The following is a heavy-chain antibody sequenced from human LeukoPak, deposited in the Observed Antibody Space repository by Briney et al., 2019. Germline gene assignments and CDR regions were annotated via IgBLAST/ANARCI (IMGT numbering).Heavy chain of an antibody. V-gene: IGHV1-69*04. D-gene: IGHD2-2*01. CDR1: GGTFSSYA. CDR2: IIPILGIA. Sequence: AASVKVSCKASGGTFSSYAISWVRQAPGQGLEWMGRIIPILGIANYAQKFQGRVTITADKSTSTAYMELSSLRSEDTALYFCAKGRVSGLFVIIRAANDYWGQGTLVTVSS. CDR3: AKGRVSGLFVIIRAANDY. J-gene: IGHJ4*02.